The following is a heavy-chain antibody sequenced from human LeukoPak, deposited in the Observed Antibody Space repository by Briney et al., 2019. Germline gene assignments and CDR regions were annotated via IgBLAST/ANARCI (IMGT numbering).Heavy chain of an antibody. Sequence: KPSETLSLTCTVSGGPITSDHWNWIRQPPGKGLEWIGCIYYSGKTYYNPSLKSRVTISVDMSKNQFSLRLTSVTAADTAVYYCARKNDFEIWGQGTLVTVSS. J-gene: IGHJ3*02. CDR2: IYYSGKT. V-gene: IGHV4-59*01. D-gene: IGHD2/OR15-2a*01. CDR1: GGPITSDH. CDR3: ARKNDFEI.